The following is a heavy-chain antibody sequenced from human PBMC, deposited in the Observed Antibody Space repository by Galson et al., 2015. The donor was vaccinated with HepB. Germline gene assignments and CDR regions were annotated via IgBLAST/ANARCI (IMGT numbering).Heavy chain of an antibody. CDR3: ARDQRDSGYYSFPEDY. J-gene: IGHJ4*02. V-gene: IGHV3-30*04. CDR1: GFTFSSYA. Sequence: SLRLSCAASGFTFSSYAMHWVRQAPGKGLEWVAVISYDGSNKYYADSVKGRFTISRDNSKNTLYLQMNSLRAEDTAVYYCARDQRDSGYYSFPEDYWGQGTLVTVSS. CDR2: ISYDGSNK. D-gene: IGHD3-22*01.